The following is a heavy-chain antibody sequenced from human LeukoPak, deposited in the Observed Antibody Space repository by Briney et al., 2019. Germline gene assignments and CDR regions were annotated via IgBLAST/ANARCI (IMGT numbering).Heavy chain of an antibody. D-gene: IGHD2-21*02. CDR3: ARTCSGDCYILDS. CDR2: INPYTGDT. Sequence: ASVKVSCKASGYTFSAYYMYWVREAPGQGLEWMGWINPYTGDTKYAQNFQGRVTMTRDTSISTVYMEVSRLGSDDTAVYYCARTCSGDCYILDSWGQGTLVTVSS. CDR1: GYTFSAYY. J-gene: IGHJ4*02. V-gene: IGHV1-2*02.